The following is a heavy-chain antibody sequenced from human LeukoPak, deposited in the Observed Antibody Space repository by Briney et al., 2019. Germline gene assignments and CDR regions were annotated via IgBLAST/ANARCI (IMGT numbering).Heavy chain of an antibody. CDR3: ARGAGFYCSSTSCYEIDY. J-gene: IGHJ4*02. V-gene: IGHV1-18*01. CDR1: GYTFTSYG. D-gene: IGHD2-2*01. CDR2: ISAYNGNT. Sequence: ASVKVSCKASGYTFTSYGISWVRQAPGQGLEWMGWISAYNGNTNYAQKLQGRVTMTTDTSTSTAYMELRSLRSDDTAVYYCARGAGFYCSSTSCYEIDYWGQGTLVTVSS.